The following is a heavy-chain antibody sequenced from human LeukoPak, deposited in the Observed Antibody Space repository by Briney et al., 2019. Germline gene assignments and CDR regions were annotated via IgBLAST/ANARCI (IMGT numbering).Heavy chain of an antibody. V-gene: IGHV3-33*08. CDR1: GFTFSSYW. D-gene: IGHD5-18*01. CDR3: ARKKRVDTDSIMVYYYYAMDV. Sequence: GGSLRLSCAASGFTFSSYWMNWARQAPGKGLEWVAVIWYDGSNKYYADSVKGRFTISRDNSKKTLYLQMNNLRAEDTAVYYCARKKRVDTDSIMVYYYYAMDVWGLGTTVTVSS. J-gene: IGHJ6*02. CDR2: IWYDGSNK.